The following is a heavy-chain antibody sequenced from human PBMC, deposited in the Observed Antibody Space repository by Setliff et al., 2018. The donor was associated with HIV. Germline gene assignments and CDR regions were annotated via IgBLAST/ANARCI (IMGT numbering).Heavy chain of an antibody. J-gene: IGHJ3*02. D-gene: IGHD1-26*01. V-gene: IGHV4-59*01. Sequence: ETLSLTCTVSGGSISSTYWSWIRQPPAKGLEWIGYIYYTGTTDYSPSFKSRVTISLDTSKTQFSLKLNSVTAADTAVYYCARGQPQGGGTYWSAFDIWGQGTMVTVSS. CDR2: IYYTGTT. CDR3: ARGQPQGGGTYWSAFDI. CDR1: GGSISSTY.